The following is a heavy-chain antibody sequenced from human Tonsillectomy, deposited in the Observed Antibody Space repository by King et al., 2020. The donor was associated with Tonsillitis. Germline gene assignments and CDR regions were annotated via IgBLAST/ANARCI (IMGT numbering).Heavy chain of an antibody. J-gene: IGHJ6*04. Sequence: VQLVESGGGLVKPGGSLRLSCAASGFTFSNAWMSWVRQAPGKGLEWVGRIKSKSDGGTPDYAAPVQGRFTMSSVDLKNTLYLQMNSLKTEDTAVFYCTTDNLSFLGDVWGKGTTVTVSS. CDR2: IKSKSDGGTP. CDR1: GFTFSNAW. V-gene: IGHV3-15*01. CDR3: TTDNLSFLGDV. D-gene: IGHD3-3*02.